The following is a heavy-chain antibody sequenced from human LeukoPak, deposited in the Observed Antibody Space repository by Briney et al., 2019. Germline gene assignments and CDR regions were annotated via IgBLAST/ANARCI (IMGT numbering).Heavy chain of an antibody. CDR2: VNPNNGGT. Sequence: ASVKVSCKASGYTFTGYYMRWVRQAPGQGLEWMGWVNPNNGGTNYAQKFHGRVTLTRDTSISTAYMELSRLRSDDTAVYYCATDLLLISMVRGVSIGYWGQGTLVTVSS. D-gene: IGHD3-10*01. CDR3: ATDLLLISMVRGVSIGY. CDR1: GYTFTGYY. V-gene: IGHV1-2*02. J-gene: IGHJ4*02.